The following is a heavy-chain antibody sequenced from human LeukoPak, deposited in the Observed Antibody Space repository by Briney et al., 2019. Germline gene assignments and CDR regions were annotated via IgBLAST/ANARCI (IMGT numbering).Heavy chain of an antibody. D-gene: IGHD3-22*01. CDR3: ARDGDSSGYYLDYFDY. J-gene: IGHJ4*02. CDR2: IRYDGSNK. Sequence: GGSLRLSCAASGFTFSSYGMHWVRQAPGKGLEWVAFIRYDGSNKYYADSVKGRFTISRDNAKNSLYLQMNSLRAEDTAVYYCARDGDSSGYYLDYFDYWGQGTLVTVSS. V-gene: IGHV3-30*02. CDR1: GFTFSSYG.